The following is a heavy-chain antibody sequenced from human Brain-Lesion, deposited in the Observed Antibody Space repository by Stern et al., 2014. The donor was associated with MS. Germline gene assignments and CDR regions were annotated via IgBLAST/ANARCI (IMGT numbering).Heavy chain of an antibody. V-gene: IGHV4-61*02. J-gene: IGHJ3*02. D-gene: IGHD3-22*01. CDR3: ARAYYYDTSGDSDAFNI. CDR1: GASISSGTYF. Sequence: LPLVESGPGLVQPSQTLSLTCTVSGASISSGTYFWTWIRQPAGKGLEWIGRISTGGSTTYNPSLKSLFPISLDPSKKEFSLKLSSVTAADTAVYYCARAYYYDTSGDSDAFNIWGQGTQVTVSS. CDR2: ISTGGST.